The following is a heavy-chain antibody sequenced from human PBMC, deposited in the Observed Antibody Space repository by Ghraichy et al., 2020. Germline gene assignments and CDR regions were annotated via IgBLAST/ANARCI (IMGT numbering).Heavy chain of an antibody. J-gene: IGHJ4*02. CDR3: ARDHGVLRYFDYFDY. CDR1: GFTFSSYE. V-gene: IGHV3-48*03. Sequence: GGSLRLSCAASGFTFSSYEMNWVRQAPGKGLEWVSYISSSGSTIYYADSVKGRFTISRDNAKNSLYLQMNSLRAEDTAVYYCARDHGVLRYFDYFDYWGQGTLVTVSS. CDR2: ISSSGSTI. D-gene: IGHD3-9*01.